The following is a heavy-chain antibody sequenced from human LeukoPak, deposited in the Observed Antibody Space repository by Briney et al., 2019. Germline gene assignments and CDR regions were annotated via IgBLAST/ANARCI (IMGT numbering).Heavy chain of an antibody. CDR2: ISYDGSNK. Sequence: PGRSLRLSCAASGFTFSSYGMHWVRQAPGKGLEWVAVISYDGSNKYYADSVKGRFTISRDNSKNTLYLQMNSLRAEDTAVYYSAKQLAAAGMGWGQGTLVTVSS. V-gene: IGHV3-30*18. CDR1: GFTFSSYG. CDR3: AKQLAAAGMG. J-gene: IGHJ4*02. D-gene: IGHD6-13*01.